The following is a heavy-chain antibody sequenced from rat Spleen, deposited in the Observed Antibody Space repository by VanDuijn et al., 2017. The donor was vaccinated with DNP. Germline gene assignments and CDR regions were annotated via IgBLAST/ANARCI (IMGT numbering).Heavy chain of an antibody. CDR1: GFTFSDYY. CDR3: ATHNNFDC. V-gene: IGHV5-20*01. J-gene: IGHJ2*01. CDR2: IAYDGGIT. Sequence: EVQLVESGGGLVQPGRSLKLSCAASGFTFSDYYMAWVRQAPTKGLEWVAYIAYDGGITYYGDSGKGRFTISRDNAENTLHLQRDSLRSEDTATYYCATHNNFDCWGQGVMVTVSS. D-gene: IGHD1-10*01.